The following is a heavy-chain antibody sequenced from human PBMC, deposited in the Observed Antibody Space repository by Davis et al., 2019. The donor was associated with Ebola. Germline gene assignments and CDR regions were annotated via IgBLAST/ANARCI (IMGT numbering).Heavy chain of an antibody. CDR2: IYYSGST. CDR3: ARLHGYFDY. CDR1: GGSISSYY. J-gene: IGHJ4*02. Sequence: PSETLSLTCTVSGGSISSYYWSWIRQPPGKGLEWIGYIYYSGSTNYNPSLKSRVTISVDTSKNQFSLKLSSVTAADTAVYYCARLHGYFDYWGQGTLVTVSS. V-gene: IGHV4-59*12.